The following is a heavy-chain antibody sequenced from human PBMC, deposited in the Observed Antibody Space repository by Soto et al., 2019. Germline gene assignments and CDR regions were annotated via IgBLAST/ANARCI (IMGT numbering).Heavy chain of an antibody. V-gene: IGHV4-39*01. CDR2: IYYSGST. D-gene: IGHD4-17*01. CDR3: ARHPSVTTVDWFDP. Sequence: PSETLSLTCTVSGGSISSSSYYWGWIRQPPGKGLEWIGSIYYSGSTYYNPSLKSRVTISVDTSKNQFSLNLSSVTAADTAVYYCARHPSVTTVDWFDPWGQGTLVTVSS. J-gene: IGHJ5*02. CDR1: GGSISSSSYY.